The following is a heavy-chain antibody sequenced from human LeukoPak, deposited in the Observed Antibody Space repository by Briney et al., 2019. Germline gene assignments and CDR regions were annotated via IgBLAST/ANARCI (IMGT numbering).Heavy chain of an antibody. CDR2: INHSGST. CDR1: GGSFSGYY. CDR3: ARGRFWSDY. V-gene: IGHV4-34*01. D-gene: IGHD1-1*01. J-gene: IGHJ4*02. Sequence: SXTLSLTCAVYGGSFSGYYWSWLRQPPGKGLEWIGEINHSGSTNYNLSLKSRVTISVDTSKNQFSLKLSSVTAADTAVYYCARGRFWSDYWGQGTLVTVSS.